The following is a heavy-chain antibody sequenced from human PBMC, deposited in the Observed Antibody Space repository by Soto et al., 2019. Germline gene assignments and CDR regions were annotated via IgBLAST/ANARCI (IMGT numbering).Heavy chain of an antibody. V-gene: IGHV3-49*03. Sequence: SLRLSCTASGFTFGDYAVRWFSQAPGLGLEWGGFIRSKAHGGTTEYAASVKGRFTISRHDSKSIAYLQMNSLKTEDTAVYYCTFPYCDSSGYYLDSYYGMGVWGQGTTVTV. CDR2: IRSKAHGGTT. CDR1: GFTFGDYA. CDR3: TFPYCDSSGYYLDSYYGMGV. D-gene: IGHD3-22*01. J-gene: IGHJ6*02.